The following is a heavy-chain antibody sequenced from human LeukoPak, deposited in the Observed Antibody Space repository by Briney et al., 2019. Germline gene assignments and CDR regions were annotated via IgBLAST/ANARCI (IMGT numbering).Heavy chain of an antibody. CDR2: INWTAGST. CDR1: GFTFDDYG. CDR3: ARVRKGEENYFDY. Sequence: GGSLRLSCAASGFTFDDYGMSWVRQAPGKGLEWVSGINWTAGSTGYADSVKGRFTISRDNAKNSLYLQMNSLRAEDTAVYYCARVRKGEENYFDYWGQGTLVTVSS. J-gene: IGHJ4*02. V-gene: IGHV3-20*04. D-gene: IGHD3-16*01.